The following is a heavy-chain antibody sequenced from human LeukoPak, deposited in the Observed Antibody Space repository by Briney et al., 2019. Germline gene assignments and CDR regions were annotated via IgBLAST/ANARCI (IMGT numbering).Heavy chain of an antibody. CDR2: ISGSGGST. J-gene: IGHJ4*02. CDR3: AKKLTTVTKAGIAPFDY. CDR1: GFTFSSYA. V-gene: IGHV3-23*01. Sequence: GGSLRLSCAASGFTFSSYAMSWVRQAPGKGLEWVSAISGSGGSTYYADSVKGRFTISRDNSKNTLYLQMNSLRAEDTAVYYCAKKLTTVTKAGIAPFDYWGQGTLVTVSS. D-gene: IGHD4-17*01.